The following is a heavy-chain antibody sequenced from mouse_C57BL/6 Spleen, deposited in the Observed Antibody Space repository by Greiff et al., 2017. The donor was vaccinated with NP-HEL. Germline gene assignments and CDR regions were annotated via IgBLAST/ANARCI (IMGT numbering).Heavy chain of an antibody. J-gene: IGHJ3*01. CDR2: INPSSGYT. Sequence: VQLQQSGAELAKPGASVKLSCKASGYTFTSYWMHWVKQRPGQGLEWIGYINPSSGYTKYNQKFKGKATLTADKSSSTAYMQLSSLTYEDSAVYYCASGSEKDYDGSCIAYWGQGTLVTVSA. D-gene: IGHD1-1*01. CDR3: ASGSEKDYDGSCIAY. V-gene: IGHV1-7*01. CDR1: GYTFTSYW.